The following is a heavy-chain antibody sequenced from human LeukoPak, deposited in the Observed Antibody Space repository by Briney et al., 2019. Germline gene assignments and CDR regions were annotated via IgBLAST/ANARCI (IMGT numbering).Heavy chain of an antibody. Sequence: RASVKVSCKASGYTFTSYGISWVRQAPGQGLEWMGWISAYNGNTNYAQKLQGRVTMTTDTSTSTAYMELRSLRSDDTAVYYCARAPRYNWNCRGECLFDIWGQGTMVTVSS. D-gene: IGHD1-7*01. CDR2: ISAYNGNT. CDR1: GYTFTSYG. CDR3: ARAPRYNWNCRGECLFDI. J-gene: IGHJ3*02. V-gene: IGHV1-18*01.